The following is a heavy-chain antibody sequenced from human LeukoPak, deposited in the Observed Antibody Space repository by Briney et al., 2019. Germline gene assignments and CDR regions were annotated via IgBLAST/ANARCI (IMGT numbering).Heavy chain of an antibody. J-gene: IGHJ4*02. CDR3: ARASDSFSY. Sequence: GGSLRLSCAGSGFSFSSYGMHWVRQAPGKGLEWMAFIRSDGSNKYYADSVKGRFTISRDNSKNTLYLQMNSLRAEDTAVYYCARASDSFSYWGQGTLVTVSS. D-gene: IGHD2/OR15-2a*01. CDR2: IRSDGSNK. V-gene: IGHV3-30*02. CDR1: GFSFSSYG.